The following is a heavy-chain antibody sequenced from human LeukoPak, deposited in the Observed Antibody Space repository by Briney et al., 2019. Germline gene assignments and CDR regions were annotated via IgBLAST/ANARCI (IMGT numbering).Heavy chain of an antibody. D-gene: IGHD3-10*01. CDR1: GFTFSSYS. J-gene: IGHJ4*02. CDR3: AAYGSGSYFFDY. Sequence: GGSLRLSCAASGFTFSSYSMNWVRQAPGKGLEWVSAISGNGAYTYYADSVKGRFTISRDNSKNTQYLQMNSLRVDDTALYYCAAYGSGSYFFDYWGQGTLVTVSS. CDR2: ISGNGAYT. V-gene: IGHV3-23*01.